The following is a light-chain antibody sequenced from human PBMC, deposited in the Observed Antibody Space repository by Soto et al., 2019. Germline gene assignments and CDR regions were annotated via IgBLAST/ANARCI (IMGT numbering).Light chain of an antibody. CDR3: QQSYSTPRT. Sequence: DIPMTQSPSSLSASVGDSVTITCRASQSISTYLNWYQQKVGKAPKLLIYAASSLQRGVPSRFSGSGSGTDFTLTISSLQPEDFATYSCQQSYSTPRTLGQGTKLEIK. V-gene: IGKV1-39*01. CDR2: AAS. J-gene: IGKJ2*02. CDR1: QSISTY.